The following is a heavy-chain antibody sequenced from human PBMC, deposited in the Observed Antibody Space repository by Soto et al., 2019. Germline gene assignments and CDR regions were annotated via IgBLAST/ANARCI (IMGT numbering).Heavy chain of an antibody. V-gene: IGHV4-59*01. D-gene: IGHD1-1*01. Sequence: QVQLQESGPGLVKPSETLSLTCTVSGGSISSYYWSWIRQPPGKGLEWIGYIYYSGSTNYNPSLKSRVAISVDTSKNQFSLKLSSVTAADTAVYYCARFSAVTTFDSWGQGTLVTVSS. CDR1: GGSISSYY. J-gene: IGHJ4*02. CDR2: IYYSGST. CDR3: ARFSAVTTFDS.